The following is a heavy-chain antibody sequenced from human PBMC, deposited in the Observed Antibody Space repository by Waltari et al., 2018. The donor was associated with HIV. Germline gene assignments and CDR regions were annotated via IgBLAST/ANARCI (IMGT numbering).Heavy chain of an antibody. CDR2: IAQDGSEE. J-gene: IGHJ3*02. D-gene: IGHD6-19*01. CDR1: GFTFSHYW. CDR3: ARGAIYSSGPYDAFDI. Sequence: EVQLVESGGGLVQPGGSLRLSCVASGFTFSHYWMSWVRQPPGKGLEWVANIAQDGSEEYYGDSMKGRFTISRNNAGNSLFLHMYSLTIEDTGVYYCARGAIYSSGPYDAFDIWGRGTLVTVSS. V-gene: IGHV3-7*01.